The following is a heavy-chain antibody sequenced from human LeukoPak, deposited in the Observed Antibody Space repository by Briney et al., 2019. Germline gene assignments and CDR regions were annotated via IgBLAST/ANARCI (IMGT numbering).Heavy chain of an antibody. Sequence: GGSLRLSCAASGFIFDDYVMHWVRHAPGKGLECVSGISWNSGSIGYADSVKGRFTISRDNAKNSLYLQMNSLRAEDTALYYCAKSTRRGSSNWFDPWGQGTLVTVSS. CDR1: GFIFDDYV. CDR2: ISWNSGSI. J-gene: IGHJ5*02. D-gene: IGHD6-6*01. CDR3: AKSTRRGSSNWFDP. V-gene: IGHV3-9*01.